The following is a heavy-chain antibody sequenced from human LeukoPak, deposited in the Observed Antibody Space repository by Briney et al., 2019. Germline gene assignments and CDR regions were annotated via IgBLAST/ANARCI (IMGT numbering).Heavy chain of an antibody. CDR2: IIPIFGTA. CDR1: GGTFSSYT. V-gene: IGHV1-69*13. CDR3: ARGTRSPYTYYYYYYMDV. J-gene: IGHJ6*03. D-gene: IGHD3-10*01. Sequence: SVKVSCKASGGTFSSYTISWVRQAPGQGLEWMGGIIPIFGTANYAQKFQGRVTITADESTSTAYMELSSLRSEDTAVYYCARGTRSPYTYYYYYYMDVWGKGTTVTVSS.